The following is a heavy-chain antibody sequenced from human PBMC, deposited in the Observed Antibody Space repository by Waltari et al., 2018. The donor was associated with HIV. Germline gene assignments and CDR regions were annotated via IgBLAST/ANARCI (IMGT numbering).Heavy chain of an antibody. V-gene: IGHV4-34*02. CDR1: GGSFTGYH. D-gene: IGHD3-3*01. CDR3: ARAREVNLLEWSIGPEASYYYGMDV. CDR2: INEGRTT. Sequence: QVQLQQWGAGLLKPSDTLSLTCAVYGGSFTGYHFKRLRQSPGQGREWIGEINEGRTTNFHPSLKSRVTLSIDPSKRQFSLRLGSVTAADSGLYYCARAREVNLLEWSIGPEASYYYGMDVWGQGTPVTVSS. J-gene: IGHJ6*02.